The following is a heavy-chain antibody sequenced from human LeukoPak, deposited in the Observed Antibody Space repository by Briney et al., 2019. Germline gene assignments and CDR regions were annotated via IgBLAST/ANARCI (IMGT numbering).Heavy chain of an antibody. Sequence: SQTLSLTCTVSGGSISSGDYYWSWIRRPPGKGLEWIGYIYYSGSTYYNPSLKSRVTISVDTSKIQFSLKLSSVTAADTAVYYCARSSSWTAWFDPWGQGTLVTVSS. CDR3: ARSSSWTAWFDP. CDR2: IYYSGST. V-gene: IGHV4-30-4*08. J-gene: IGHJ5*02. CDR1: GGSISSGDYY. D-gene: IGHD6-13*01.